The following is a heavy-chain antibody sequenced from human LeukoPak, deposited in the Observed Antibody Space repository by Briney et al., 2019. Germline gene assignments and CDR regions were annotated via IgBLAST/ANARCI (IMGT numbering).Heavy chain of an antibody. CDR2: INPSGGST. J-gene: IGHJ4*02. CDR1: GYTFTSYY. D-gene: IGHD3-22*01. CDR3: ARVSTGPYDSSGYYPFDY. Sequence: ASVKVSCKASGYTFTSYYMHWVRQAPGQGLEWMGIINPSGGSTSYAHRFQGRVTMTRDTSTSTVYMELSSLRSGDTAVYYCARVSTGPYDSSGYYPFDYWGQGTLVTVSS. V-gene: IGHV1-46*01.